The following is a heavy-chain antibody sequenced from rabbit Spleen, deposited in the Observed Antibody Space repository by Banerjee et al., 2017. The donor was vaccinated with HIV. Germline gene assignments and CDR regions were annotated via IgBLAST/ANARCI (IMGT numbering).Heavy chain of an antibody. V-gene: IGHV1S45*01. CDR1: GIDFTNYY. Sequence: QEQLTETGGGLVQPGGSLTLSCKASGIDFTNYYINWVRQAPGKGLEWIGIIYAARGTTDYASWVNGRFTFSKTSSTTVTLQMTSLTAADTATYFCARDLTGVIGWNFGWWGPGTLVTVS. D-gene: IGHD1-1*01. CDR3: ARDLTGVIGWNFGW. J-gene: IGHJ4*01. CDR2: IYAARGTT.